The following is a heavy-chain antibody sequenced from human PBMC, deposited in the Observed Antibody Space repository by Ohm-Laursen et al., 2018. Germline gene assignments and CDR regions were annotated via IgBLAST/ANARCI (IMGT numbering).Heavy chain of an antibody. CDR1: GYTFTSYD. V-gene: IGHV1-8*01. Sequence: SVKVSCKASGYTFTSYDINWVRQATGQGLEWMGWMNPNSGNTGYAQKFQGRVTMTRNTSISTAYMELGSLRSEDTAVYYCARGINYYDSSGYHDAFDIWGQGTMVTVSS. J-gene: IGHJ3*02. CDR2: MNPNSGNT. D-gene: IGHD3-22*01. CDR3: ARGINYYDSSGYHDAFDI.